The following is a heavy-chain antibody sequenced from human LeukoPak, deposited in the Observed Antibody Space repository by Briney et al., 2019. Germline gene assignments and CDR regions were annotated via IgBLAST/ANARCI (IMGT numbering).Heavy chain of an antibody. CDR1: GFACRYYW. Sequence: GGSLRLSCAASGFACRYYWMSWVRQAPGKGLEWVANINQDGSERYYVDSVKGRFTISRDNAKNSLYLQMNSLRAEDTAVYYCARGNLVDCWGQGTLVTVSS. V-gene: IGHV3-7*04. J-gene: IGHJ4*02. CDR3: ARGNLVDC. CDR2: INQDGSER. D-gene: IGHD3-16*01.